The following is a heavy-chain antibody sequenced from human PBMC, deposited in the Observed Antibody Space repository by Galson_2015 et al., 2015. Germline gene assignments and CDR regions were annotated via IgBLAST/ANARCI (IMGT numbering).Heavy chain of an antibody. V-gene: IGHV3-33*01. CDR2: IWFDGSNK. J-gene: IGHJ4*02. CDR1: GFTFSSYG. Sequence: SLRLSCAASGFTFSSYGMHWVRHTPGKGLEWVAVIWFDGSNKYYADSVKGRFTISRDNSKNTLYLQMNSLRAEDTAVYYCARDRGAYCTGGVCYMGYFDYWGQATLVTVSS. D-gene: IGHD2-8*02. CDR3: ARDRGAYCTGGVCYMGYFDY.